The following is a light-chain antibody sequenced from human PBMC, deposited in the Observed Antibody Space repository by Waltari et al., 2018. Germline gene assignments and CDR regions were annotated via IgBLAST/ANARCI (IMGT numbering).Light chain of an antibody. Sequence: QSVLTQPPSASGTPGQRVTIPCSGSSSNIGSNYLYWYQQVPGTAPKLLIYRNNQRPSGVPDRFSGSKSGTSASLAITGLRSDDEGDYYCAAWDDSLSGRVFGGGTKLTVL. CDR3: AAWDDSLSGRV. CDR2: RNN. J-gene: IGLJ3*02. V-gene: IGLV1-47*01. CDR1: SSNIGSNY.